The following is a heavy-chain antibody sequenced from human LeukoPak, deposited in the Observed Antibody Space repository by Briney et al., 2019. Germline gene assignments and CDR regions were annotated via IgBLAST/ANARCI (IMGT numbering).Heavy chain of an antibody. CDR3: ARGARAGYNLEPFDY. Sequence: PSETLSLTCTVSGGSISSGDYYWSWIRQPPEKGLEWIGYFDYSGSTYYNPSLKSRASISVDTSKNQFSLKLSSVTAADTAVYYCARGARAGYNLEPFDYWGQGTLVTVSS. J-gene: IGHJ4*02. D-gene: IGHD5-24*01. V-gene: IGHV4-30-4*01. CDR2: FDYSGST. CDR1: GGSISSGDYY.